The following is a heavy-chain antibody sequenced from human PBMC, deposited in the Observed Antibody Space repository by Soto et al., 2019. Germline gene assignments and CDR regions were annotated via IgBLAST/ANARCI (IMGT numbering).Heavy chain of an antibody. V-gene: IGHV4-59*01. CDR1: GGSISSYY. CDR3: AKDSSGWYLGFDY. J-gene: IGHJ4*02. D-gene: IGHD6-19*01. CDR2: IYYSGST. Sequence: SETLSLTCTVSGGSISSYYWSWIRQPPGKGLEWIGYIYYSGSTNYNPSLKSRVTISVDTSKNQFSLKLSSVTAADTAVYYCAKDSSGWYLGFDYWGQGTLVTVSS.